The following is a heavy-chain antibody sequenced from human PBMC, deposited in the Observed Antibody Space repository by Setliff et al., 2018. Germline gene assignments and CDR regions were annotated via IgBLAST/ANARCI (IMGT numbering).Heavy chain of an antibody. CDR1: GFTFSNYR. Sequence: PGGSLRLSCAASGFTFSNYRMHWVRQAPGKGLEWVAVIWHDGGNKYHADSVKGRFTISRDNSKNTLYLQMNSLRPEDTAVYYCARWTARAVDYWGQGTLVTVSS. J-gene: IGHJ4*02. D-gene: IGHD6-6*01. V-gene: IGHV3-33*08. CDR3: ARWTARAVDY. CDR2: IWHDGGNK.